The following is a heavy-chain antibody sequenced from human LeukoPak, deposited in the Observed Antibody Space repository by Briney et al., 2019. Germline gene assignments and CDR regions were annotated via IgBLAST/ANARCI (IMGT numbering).Heavy chain of an antibody. D-gene: IGHD3-3*01. CDR3: ARGRRRRDFWRRDAIDI. Sequence: SETLSLTCAVYGGSFSGYYWSWIRQPPGKGLVWIGEINHSGSTNYNPSLKSRVTISVDTSKNQFSLKLSSVTAADTAVYYCARGRRRRDFWRRDAIDIWGQGTMVTVSS. J-gene: IGHJ3*02. CDR1: GGSFSGYY. V-gene: IGHV4-34*01. CDR2: INHSGST.